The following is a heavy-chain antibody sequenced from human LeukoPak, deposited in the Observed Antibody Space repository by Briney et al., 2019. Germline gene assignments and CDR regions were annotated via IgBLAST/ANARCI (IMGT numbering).Heavy chain of an antibody. CDR1: GFPFSSYE. CDR3: AKRSINSPADKYQLPPYYFDY. CDR2: ISSGSTI. V-gene: IGHV3-48*03. J-gene: IGHJ4*02. D-gene: IGHD2-2*01. Sequence: PGGSLRLSCAASGFPFSSYEMNWVRQAPGQGLEWVSYISSGSTIYYADSVKGRFTISRDNAKNSLYLQMNSLRAEDTAVYYCAKRSINSPADKYQLPPYYFDYWGQGTLVTVSS.